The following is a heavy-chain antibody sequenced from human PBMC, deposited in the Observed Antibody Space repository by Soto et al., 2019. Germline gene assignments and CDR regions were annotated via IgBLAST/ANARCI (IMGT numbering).Heavy chain of an antibody. CDR1: GFTFSSYS. D-gene: IGHD2-2*01. Sequence: EVQLVESGGGLVKPGGSLRLSCAASGFTFSSYSMNWVRQAPGKGLEWVSSISSSSSYIYYADSVKGRFTISRDNAKNSLYLQMNSLRAEDTAVYYCARGYCSSTSCYFLSYYYYGMDVWGQGTTVTVSS. V-gene: IGHV3-21*01. J-gene: IGHJ6*02. CDR2: ISSSSSYI. CDR3: ARGYCSSTSCYFLSYYYYGMDV.